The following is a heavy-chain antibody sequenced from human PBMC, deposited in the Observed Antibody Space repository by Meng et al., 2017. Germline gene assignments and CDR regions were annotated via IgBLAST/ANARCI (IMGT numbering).Heavy chain of an antibody. CDR1: NYSISSGYY. V-gene: IGHV4-38-2*02. Sequence: ESLKISCTVSNYSISSGYYWGWIRQPPGKGFEWIGSIHATGSSYHNPSLKSRVTISIDMSKNQFSLKLRSVTAADTAVYFCARDASGSGRYFTEYHFDYWGQGTLVTVSS. D-gene: IGHD3-10*01. J-gene: IGHJ4*02. CDR2: IHATGSS. CDR3: ARDASGSGRYFTEYHFDY.